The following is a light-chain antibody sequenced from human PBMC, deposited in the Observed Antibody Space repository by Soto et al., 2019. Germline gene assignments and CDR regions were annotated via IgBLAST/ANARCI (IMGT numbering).Light chain of an antibody. CDR1: KSVSNF. CDR3: QQRRTWPPLT. Sequence: EIVLTQSPATLSLSPGERATLYCRASKSVSNFLAWYQQKPGQAPRLLIYDASTRATGIPARFSGSGSGTDFALTISSLEPEDFAVYYCQQRRTWPPLTFGGGTKVEIK. CDR2: DAS. V-gene: IGKV3-11*01. J-gene: IGKJ4*01.